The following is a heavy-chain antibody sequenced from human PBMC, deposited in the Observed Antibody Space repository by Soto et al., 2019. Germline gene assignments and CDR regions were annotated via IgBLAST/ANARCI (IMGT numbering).Heavy chain of an antibody. V-gene: IGHV3-30-3*01. J-gene: IGHJ6*02. CDR3: ARDSSEYYDFWSGYSIKGMDV. CDR1: GFTFSSYA. CDR2: ISYDGSNK. D-gene: IGHD3-3*01. Sequence: SLRLSCAASGFTFSSYAMHWVRQAPGKGLEGVAGISYDGSNKYYADSVKGRFTISRDNSKNTLYLQMNSLRAEDTAVYYCARDSSEYYDFWSGYSIKGMDVWGQGTTVTVSS.